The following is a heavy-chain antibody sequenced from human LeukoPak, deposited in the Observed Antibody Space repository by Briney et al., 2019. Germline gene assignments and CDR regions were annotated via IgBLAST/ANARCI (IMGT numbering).Heavy chain of an antibody. Sequence: GGSLRLSCAASGFIFSNYWMSWVRQAPGKGLEWVANIKQDGTEKYYVDSVKGRFTISRDNAKNSLYLQMDSLRAEDTAVYYCARDRVVVVPSVRWDYWGQGALVTVSS. J-gene: IGHJ4*02. CDR3: ARDRVVVVPSVRWDY. V-gene: IGHV3-7*01. CDR2: IKQDGTEK. D-gene: IGHD2-2*01. CDR1: GFIFSNYW.